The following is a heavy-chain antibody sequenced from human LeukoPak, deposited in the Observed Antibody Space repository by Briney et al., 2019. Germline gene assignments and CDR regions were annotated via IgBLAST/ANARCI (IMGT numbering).Heavy chain of an antibody. CDR3: AKSNGRGSGYVWFDP. CDR1: GFTFSSYA. D-gene: IGHD3-22*01. Sequence: GRSLRLSCAASGFTFSSYAMHWVRQAPGKGLEWVAVISYDGSNKYYADSVKGRFTISRDNSKNTLYLQMNSLRAEDTAVYYCAKSNGRGSGYVWFDPWGQGTLVTVSS. J-gene: IGHJ5*02. CDR2: ISYDGSNK. V-gene: IGHV3-30-3*02.